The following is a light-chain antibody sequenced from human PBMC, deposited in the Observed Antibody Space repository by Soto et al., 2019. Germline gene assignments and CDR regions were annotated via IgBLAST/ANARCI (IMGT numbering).Light chain of an antibody. V-gene: IGKV1-5*03. CDR1: QSISSW. CDR3: QQYNSYTVT. CDR2: KAS. Sequence: DIQVTQAPSTLAASVGDRDTITFRASQSISSWLAWYQQKPGKDPKILIYKASSLESGVPSRFSGSGSGTEFNLTISSLQPDDFATYDCQQYNSYTVTFGQGTKVEI. J-gene: IGKJ1*01.